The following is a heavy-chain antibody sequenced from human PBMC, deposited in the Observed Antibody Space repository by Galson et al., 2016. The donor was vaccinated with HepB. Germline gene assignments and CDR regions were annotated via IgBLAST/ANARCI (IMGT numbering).Heavy chain of an antibody. CDR2: ISKSGGIT. CDR1: GFGFSNWD. J-gene: IGHJ6*03. D-gene: IGHD1-26*01. V-gene: IGHV3-30-3*01. Sequence: SLRLSCAASGFGFSNWDMHWVRQAPGKGLEWVAVISKSGGITYYGDSVKGRFTISRDNSKNTLDLQMNSLRSEDTAVYFCARDFQLGPSDYMDVWGKGTTVTVS. CDR3: ARDFQLGPSDYMDV.